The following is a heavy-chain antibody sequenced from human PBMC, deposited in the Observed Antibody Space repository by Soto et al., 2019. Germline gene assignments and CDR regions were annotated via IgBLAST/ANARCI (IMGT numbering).Heavy chain of an antibody. Sequence: QVQLQQWGAGLLKPSETLSLTCAVYGGSFSGYYWSWIRQPPGKGLEWIGEINHSGSTNYNPSLKSRVTISVDTSKNQFSLKLSSVTAADTAVYYCARGRDDYGSGQKGYVDYWGQGTLVTVSS. CDR3: ARGRDDYGSGQKGYVDY. J-gene: IGHJ4*02. D-gene: IGHD3-10*01. CDR1: GGSFSGYY. CDR2: INHSGST. V-gene: IGHV4-34*01.